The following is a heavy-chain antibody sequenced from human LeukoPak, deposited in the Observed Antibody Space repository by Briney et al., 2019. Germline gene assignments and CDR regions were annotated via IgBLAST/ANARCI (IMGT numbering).Heavy chain of an antibody. CDR2: MYPGDSDT. V-gene: IGHV5-51*01. D-gene: IGHD4-17*01. CDR3: ARSRDYGTDYYFDY. Sequence: GESLKIFCQGSGYTFTSYWLGWVRQMPGKGLEWMGIMYPGDSDTRYSPSFQGQVTISADKSISTAFLQWSSLKASDTAMYYCARSRDYGTDYYFDYWGQGTLVTVSS. J-gene: IGHJ4*02. CDR1: GYTFTSYW.